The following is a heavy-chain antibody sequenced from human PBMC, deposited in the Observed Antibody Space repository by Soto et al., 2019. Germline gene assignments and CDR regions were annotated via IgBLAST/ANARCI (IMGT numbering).Heavy chain of an antibody. D-gene: IGHD2-2*01. V-gene: IGHV3-33*01. Sequence: GGSLRLSCAASGFTFSSYGMHWVRQAPGKGLEWVAVIWYDGSNKYYADSVKGRFTISRDNSKNTLYLQMNGLRAEDTAVYYCARDPGTGSTSCYSWGQGTLVTVSS. CDR2: IWYDGSNK. J-gene: IGHJ4*02. CDR1: GFTFSSYG. CDR3: ARDPGTGSTSCYS.